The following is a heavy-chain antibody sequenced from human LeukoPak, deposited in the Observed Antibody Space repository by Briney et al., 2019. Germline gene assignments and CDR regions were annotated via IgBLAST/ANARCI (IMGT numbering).Heavy chain of an antibody. D-gene: IGHD3-10*01. V-gene: IGHV4-59*01. CDR2: IYYSGST. J-gene: IGHJ4*02. CDR3: AREPIRGGYYFDY. CDR1: GGSFSGYY. Sequence: PSETLSLTCAVYGGSFSGYYWSWIRQPPGKGLEWIGYIYYSGSTNYNPSLKSRVTISVDTSKNQFSLKLSSVTAADTAVYYCAREPIRGGYYFDYWGQGTLVTVSS.